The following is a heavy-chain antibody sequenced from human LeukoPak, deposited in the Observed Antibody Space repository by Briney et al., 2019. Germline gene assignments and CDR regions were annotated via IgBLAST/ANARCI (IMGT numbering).Heavy chain of an antibody. J-gene: IGHJ4*02. D-gene: IGHD3-22*01. CDR3: ASGYDSSGYYYDY. CDR1: GGSISSGGYS. V-gene: IGHV4-30-2*01. CDR2: IYHSGST. Sequence: SETLSLTCAVSGGSISSGGYSWSWIRQPPGKGLEWIGYIYHSGSTYYNPSLKSRVTISVDRSKNQFSLKLSSVTAADTAVYYCASGYDSSGYYYDYWGQGTLVTVSS.